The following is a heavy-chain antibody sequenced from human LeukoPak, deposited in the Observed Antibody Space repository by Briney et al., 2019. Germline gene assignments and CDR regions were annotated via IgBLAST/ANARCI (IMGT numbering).Heavy chain of an antibody. CDR3: ARVYWVY. Sequence: GGSLRLSCTASGFTFSSYAMSWVRQAPGKGLEWVSGISGSGGNTYHANSVKGRFTISRDNSKNTLYLQMKSLRAEDTAVYCCARVYWVYWGQGTLVTVSS. CDR2: ISGSGGNT. CDR1: GFTFSSYA. D-gene: IGHD2-15*01. J-gene: IGHJ4*02. V-gene: IGHV3-23*01.